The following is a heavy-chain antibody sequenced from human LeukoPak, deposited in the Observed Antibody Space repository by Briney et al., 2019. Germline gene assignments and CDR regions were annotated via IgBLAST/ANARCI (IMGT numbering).Heavy chain of an antibody. CDR3: ARGEYCSSTSCYGPYYYYGMDV. Sequence: SETLSLTCAVYGVSFSGYYWSWIRQPPGKGLEWIGEINHSGSTNYNPSLKSRITISVDTSKNQFSLKLNSVTAADTAVYYCARGEYCSSTSCYGPYYYYGMDVWGQGTTVTVSS. V-gene: IGHV4-34*01. CDR1: GVSFSGYY. CDR2: INHSGST. J-gene: IGHJ6*02. D-gene: IGHD2-2*01.